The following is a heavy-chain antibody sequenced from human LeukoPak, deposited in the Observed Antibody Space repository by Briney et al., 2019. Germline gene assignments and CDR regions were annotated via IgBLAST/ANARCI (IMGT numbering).Heavy chain of an antibody. CDR3: ASVSGSYTSSGDY. V-gene: IGHV3-48*04. CDR1: GFPFSTYA. CDR2: ISSSSSTI. D-gene: IGHD1-26*01. J-gene: IGHJ4*02. Sequence: GGSLRLSCAASGFPFSTYAMSWVRQAPGKGLEWVSYISSSSSTIYYADSVKGRFTISRDNAKNSLYLQMNSLRAEDTAVYYCASVSGSYTSSGDYWGQGTLVTVSS.